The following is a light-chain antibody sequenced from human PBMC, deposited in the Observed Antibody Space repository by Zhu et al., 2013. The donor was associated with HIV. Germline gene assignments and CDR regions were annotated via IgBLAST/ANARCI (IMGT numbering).Light chain of an antibody. Sequence: DIQMTQSPSSVSASVGDRVTITCRASQDISRWLAWYQQKSGKAPKLLIYGASSLQSGVPSRFSGDGSGTDFTLTISSLQAEDFATYYCQQANSFPWTFGQGTKVEIK. V-gene: IGKV1-12*01. CDR1: QDISRW. CDR2: GAS. CDR3: QQANSFPWT. J-gene: IGKJ1*01.